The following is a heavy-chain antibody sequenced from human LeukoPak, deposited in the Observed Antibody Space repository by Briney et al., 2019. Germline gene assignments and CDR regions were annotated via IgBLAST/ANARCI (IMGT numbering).Heavy chain of an antibody. CDR3: ASLVSWFGELYFDY. D-gene: IGHD3-10*01. J-gene: IGHJ4*02. CDR2: ISSSGSTI. CDR1: GFTFSDYY. Sequence: GGSLRLSCAASGFTFSDYYMSCIRQAPGKGRGWVSYISSSGSTIYYADSVKGRFTISRDNAKNSLYLQMNSLRAEDTAVYYCASLVSWFGELYFDYWGQGTLVTVSP. V-gene: IGHV3-11*04.